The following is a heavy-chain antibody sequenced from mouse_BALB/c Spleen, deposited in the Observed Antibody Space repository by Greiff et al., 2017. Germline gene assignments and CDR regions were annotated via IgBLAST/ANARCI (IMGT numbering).Heavy chain of an antibody. CDR2: IWGGGST. V-gene: IGHV2-6-5*01. CDR3: AKKEGDYAYAMDY. Sequence: QVQLQQSGPGLVAPSQSLSISCTASGFSLTDYGVSWVRQPPGKGLEWLGVIWGGGSTYYNSALKSRLSIITDNSKSQVFLKMNSLQTDDTAMYYCAKKEGDYAYAMDYWGQGTSVTVSS. D-gene: IGHD1-1*01. J-gene: IGHJ4*01. CDR1: GFSLTDYG.